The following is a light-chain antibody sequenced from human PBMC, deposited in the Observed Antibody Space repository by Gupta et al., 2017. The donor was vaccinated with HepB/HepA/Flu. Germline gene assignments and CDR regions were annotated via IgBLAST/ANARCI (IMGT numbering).Light chain of an antibody. CDR2: WAS. CDR1: QSGLYSSKNKNY. CDR3: QQEDSTPNS. V-gene: IGKV4-1*01. J-gene: IGKJ2*03. Sequence: DIVMTQSPDSLAVSLGARATINCKSSQSGLYSSKNKNYLASYQQKPGQPPKLLIYWASTRESGVPDTFSGSGSGTDFTLTISSLQAEDVAVYYCQQEDSTPNSFGQGTKMDIK.